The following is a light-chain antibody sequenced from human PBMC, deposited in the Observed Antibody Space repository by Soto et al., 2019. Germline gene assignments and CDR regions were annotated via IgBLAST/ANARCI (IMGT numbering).Light chain of an antibody. CDR1: QSVSSNY. J-gene: IGKJ1*01. V-gene: IGKV3-20*01. CDR2: GAS. Sequence: EVVLTQSPGTLSLSPGERATLSCRASQSVSSNYLAWYQQKPGQAPRLPIYGASSRATGIPDRFSGSGSGTDFTLTISRLEPEDFAVYYCHQYGSSPKTFGQGTKVEIK. CDR3: HQYGSSPKT.